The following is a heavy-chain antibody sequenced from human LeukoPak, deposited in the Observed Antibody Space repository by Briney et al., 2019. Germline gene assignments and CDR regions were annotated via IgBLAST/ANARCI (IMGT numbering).Heavy chain of an antibody. D-gene: IGHD2-15*01. V-gene: IGHV5-51*01. J-gene: IGHJ4*02. CDR2: IYPGDSDT. CDR3: ARHPPGYCSGGSCYPDYFDY. Sequence: GESLKISCKGSGYSFTSYWIGWVRQMPGKGLEWMGIIYPGDSDTRYGPSFQGQVTISADKSISTAYLQWSSLKASDTAMYYCARHPPGYCSGGSCYPDYFDYWGQGTLVTVSS. CDR1: GYSFTSYW.